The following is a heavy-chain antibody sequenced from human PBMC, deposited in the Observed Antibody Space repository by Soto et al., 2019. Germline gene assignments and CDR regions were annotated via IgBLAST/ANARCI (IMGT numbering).Heavy chain of an antibody. D-gene: IGHD6-19*01. Sequence: QLQLQESGPGLVKPSETLSLTCTVSGGSISSSSYYWGWIRQPPGKGLEWIGSIYYSGSTYYNPSLKSRVTISVDPSKNQFSLKLSSVTAADTAVYYCAMHPTEDSSGWYWFDPWGQGTLVTVSS. V-gene: IGHV4-39*01. CDR3: AMHPTEDSSGWYWFDP. CDR2: IYYSGST. J-gene: IGHJ5*02. CDR1: GGSISSSSYY.